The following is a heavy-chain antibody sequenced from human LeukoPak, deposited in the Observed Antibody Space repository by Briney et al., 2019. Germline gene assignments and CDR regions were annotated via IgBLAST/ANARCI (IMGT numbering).Heavy chain of an antibody. V-gene: IGHV4-39*01. Sequence: PSETLSLTCTVSGGSISSSNYYRGWIPQPPGKGLEWIGGIYHTGSTHYNPSLKSRVTISVDTSKNLLSLRLSSVTAADTALYYCILGGKLDYWGQGILVTVSS. CDR2: IYHTGST. J-gene: IGHJ4*02. CDR1: GGSISSSNYY. D-gene: IGHD3-10*01. CDR3: ILGGKLDY.